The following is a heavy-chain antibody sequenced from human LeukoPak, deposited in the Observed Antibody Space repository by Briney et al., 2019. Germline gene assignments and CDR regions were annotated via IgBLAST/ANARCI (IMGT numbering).Heavy chain of an antibody. D-gene: IGHD3-10*01. Sequence: ASVKVSCKASGYAFSGSYLHWARQAPGQGLEWMGWINPKSGGTNYAQKFQGRVTMTRDTSINTGYMELSGLTFDDTALYYCAREGRGNYYMDVWGNGTTVTVSS. CDR3: AREGRGNYYMDV. J-gene: IGHJ6*03. CDR1: GYAFSGSY. V-gene: IGHV1-2*02. CDR2: INPKSGGT.